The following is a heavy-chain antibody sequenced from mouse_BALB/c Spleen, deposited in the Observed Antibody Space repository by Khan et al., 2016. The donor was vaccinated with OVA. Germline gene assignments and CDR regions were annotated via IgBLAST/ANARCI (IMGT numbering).Heavy chain of an antibody. Sequence: QVQLQQSGAELVRPGASVKLSCKASGYTFTSYWMNWVKQRPGQGLEWIGMIDPSDSETHYNQMFKDKATLTVDKSSSTAYMQLSSLTSEDSAVYYGARGDGNSLYWYFDVWGAGTTVTVAS. CDR2: IDPSDSET. V-gene: IGHV1-61*01. CDR1: GYTFTSYW. D-gene: IGHD2-1*01. J-gene: IGHJ1*01. CDR3: ARGDGNSLYWYFDV.